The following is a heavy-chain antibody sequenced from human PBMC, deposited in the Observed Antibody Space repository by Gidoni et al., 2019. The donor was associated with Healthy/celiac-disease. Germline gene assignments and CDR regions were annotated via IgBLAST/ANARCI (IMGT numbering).Heavy chain of an antibody. CDR3: ARDLEYSSSRSLPIDY. V-gene: IGHV1-18*01. Sequence: QVQLVQSGADVKKPGAAVKVSCKAAGYTFTHYGISWVRQAPGQGLEWMGWISAYNGNTNYAQKLQGRVTMTTDTSTSTAYMELRSLRSDDTAVYYCARDLEYSSSRSLPIDYWGQGTLVTVSS. CDR1: GYTFTHYG. CDR2: ISAYNGNT. J-gene: IGHJ4*02. D-gene: IGHD6-6*01.